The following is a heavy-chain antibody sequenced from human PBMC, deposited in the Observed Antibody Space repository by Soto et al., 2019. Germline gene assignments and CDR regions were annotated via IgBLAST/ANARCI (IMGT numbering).Heavy chain of an antibody. D-gene: IGHD5-18*01. CDR2: IYPGDSDT. CDR1: GYSFTSYW. Sequence: GESLKISCKGSGYSFTSYWIGWVRQMPGKGLEWMGIIYPGDSDTRYSPSFQGQVTISADKSISTAYLQWSSLEASDTAMYYCARLEEYSYGHSDAFDIWGQGTMVTVSS. CDR3: ARLEEYSYGHSDAFDI. J-gene: IGHJ3*02. V-gene: IGHV5-51*01.